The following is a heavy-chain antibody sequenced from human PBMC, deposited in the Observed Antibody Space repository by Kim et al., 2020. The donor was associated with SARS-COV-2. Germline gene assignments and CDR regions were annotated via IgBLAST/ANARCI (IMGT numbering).Heavy chain of an antibody. V-gene: IGHV3-7*01. CDR2: IWEDGSKK. Sequence: GGSLRLSCEASGFTFRRYGMTWVRQAPGKGLEWVANIWEDGSKKYYADSVKGRFTLSRDNAKNSLYLQMNSLRTEDTAVYYCAREERGYDILSGYYYSIMDVWGQGTTVTVSS. CDR1: GFTFRRYG. CDR3: AREERGYDILSGYYYSIMDV. D-gene: IGHD3-9*01. J-gene: IGHJ6*02.